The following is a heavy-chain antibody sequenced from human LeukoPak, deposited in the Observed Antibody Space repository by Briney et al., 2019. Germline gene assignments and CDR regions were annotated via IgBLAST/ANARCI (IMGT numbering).Heavy chain of an antibody. D-gene: IGHD5-12*01. CDR2: INPNSGGT. CDR1: GYTFTGYY. J-gene: IGHJ6*02. V-gene: IGHV1-2*02. CDR3: ARSISGYGYYYYGMDV. Sequence: ASVKVSCKASGYTFTGYYMHWVRQAPGQGLEWMEWINPNSGGTNYAQKFQGRVTMTRDTSISTAYMELSRLRSDDTAVYYCARSISGYGYYYYGMDVWGQGTTVTVSS.